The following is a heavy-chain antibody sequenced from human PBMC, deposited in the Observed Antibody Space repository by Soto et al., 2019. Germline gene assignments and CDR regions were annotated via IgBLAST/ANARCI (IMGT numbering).Heavy chain of an antibody. J-gene: IGHJ4*02. Sequence: QVQLVQSGAEVKKPGASVKVSCKASGYTFTGYYMHWVRQAPGQGLEWMGWINPNSGRTNYAQKFQGWVTMTRDTSISTAYMELSRLRSDDTAVYYCARETILSSSPHSELHYWGQGTLVTVSS. V-gene: IGHV1-2*04. CDR1: GYTFTGYY. CDR3: ARETILSSSPHSELHY. D-gene: IGHD6-13*01. CDR2: INPNSGRT.